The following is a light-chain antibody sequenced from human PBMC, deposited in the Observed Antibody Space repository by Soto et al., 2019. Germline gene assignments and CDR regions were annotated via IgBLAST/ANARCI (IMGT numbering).Light chain of an antibody. CDR2: GAS. V-gene: IGKV3D-15*01. Sequence: EIAMTQSPVTLSASPGERVTLSCRASQSVNINLAWYQQRPGQAPRVLIYGASNRASGIPDRFSGSGSGTYFTLTISSLEPDDFALYYCQQYKDWPTLTFGGGTRVEIK. CDR1: QSVNIN. J-gene: IGKJ4*01. CDR3: QQYKDWPTLT.